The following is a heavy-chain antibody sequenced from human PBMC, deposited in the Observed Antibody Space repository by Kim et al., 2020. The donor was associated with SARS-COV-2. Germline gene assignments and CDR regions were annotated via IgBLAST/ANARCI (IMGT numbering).Heavy chain of an antibody. D-gene: IGHD6-19*01. CDR3: ARAPLWEWLAIFDY. Sequence: RKSPGRVTMTRDTPTSTVYMELGSLRSEDTAVYYCARAPLWEWLAIFDYWGQGTLVTVSS. J-gene: IGHJ4*02. V-gene: IGHV1-46*01.